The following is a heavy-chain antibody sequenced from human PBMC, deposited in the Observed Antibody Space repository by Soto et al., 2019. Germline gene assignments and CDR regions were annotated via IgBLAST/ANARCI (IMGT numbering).Heavy chain of an antibody. CDR2: INPNSGGT. Sequence: ASVKVSCKASGYTFTGYNMHWVRQAPGQGLEWMGWINPNSGGTNYAQKFQGWVTMTRDTSISTAYMELSRLRSDDTAVYYCARELDVAGPRMDVWGQGTTVTVSS. CDR3: ARELDVAGPRMDV. D-gene: IGHD6-13*01. J-gene: IGHJ6*02. CDR1: GYTFTGYN. V-gene: IGHV1-2*04.